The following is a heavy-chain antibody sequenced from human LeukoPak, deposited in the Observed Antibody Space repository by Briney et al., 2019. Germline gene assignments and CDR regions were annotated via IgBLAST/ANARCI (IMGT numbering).Heavy chain of an antibody. CDR3: ARVPSSGWYSDYYYGMDV. CDR1: GYTFTSYG. D-gene: IGHD6-19*01. CDR2: ISAYNGNT. J-gene: IGHJ6*02. V-gene: IGHV1-18*01. Sequence: ASVKVSCEASGYTFTSYGISWVRQAPGQGLEWMGWISAYNGNTNYAQKLQGRVTMTTDTSTSTAYMELRSLRSDDTAVYYCARVPSSGWYSDYYYGMDVWGQGTTVTVSS.